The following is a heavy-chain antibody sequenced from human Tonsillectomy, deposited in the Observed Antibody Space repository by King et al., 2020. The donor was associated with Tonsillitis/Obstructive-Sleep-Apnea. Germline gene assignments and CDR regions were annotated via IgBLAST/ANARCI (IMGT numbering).Heavy chain of an antibody. CDR3: ARRGWSGELLLKYYMDV. D-gene: IGHD3-10*01. CDR2: ISVYNGNT. J-gene: IGHJ6*03. V-gene: IGHV1-18*01. CDR1: GYTFTNYG. Sequence: VQLVESGAEVKKPGASMKVSCKASGYTFTNYGISWVRQAPGQGLEWMGWISVYNGNTNYAQKLQGRVTMTTDTSTSTAYMELRSLRSDDTAVYYCARRGWSGELLLKYYMDVWGKGTTVTVSS.